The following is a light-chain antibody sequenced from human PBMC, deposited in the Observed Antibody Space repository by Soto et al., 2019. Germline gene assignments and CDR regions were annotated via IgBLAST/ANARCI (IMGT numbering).Light chain of an antibody. CDR3: SSYTSSSTLV. CDR1: SSDVGGYNY. CDR2: DVN. V-gene: IGLV2-14*03. Sequence: QSVLTQPASVSGSPGQSITISCTGTSSDVGGYNYVSWYRQHPGKAPKLMIYDVNNRPSGVSNRFSGSKSGNTASLTISGLQAEDEADSYCSSYTSSSTLVFGGGTKVTVL. J-gene: IGLJ2*01.